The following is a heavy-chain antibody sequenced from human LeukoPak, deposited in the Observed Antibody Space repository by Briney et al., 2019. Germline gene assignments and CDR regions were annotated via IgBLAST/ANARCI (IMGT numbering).Heavy chain of an antibody. V-gene: IGHV3-74*01. CDR2: IKSDGRT. CDR3: ARAPSEIGGYYPEYFRH. Sequence: GGSLGLSCAASGFTLSSYWMHWVRQAPGKGLVWVSRIKSDGRTNYADSVKGRFTISRDSAKNTVSLQMNSLRAEDTGVYYCARAPSEIGGYYPEYFRHWGQGTLVIVSS. J-gene: IGHJ1*01. D-gene: IGHD3-22*01. CDR1: GFTLSSYW.